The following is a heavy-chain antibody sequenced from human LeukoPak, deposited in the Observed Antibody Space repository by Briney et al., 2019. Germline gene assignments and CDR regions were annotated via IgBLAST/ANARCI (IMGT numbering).Heavy chain of an antibody. V-gene: IGHV1-18*01. J-gene: IGHJ4*02. CDR2: ISTYNGNT. D-gene: IGHD4-23*01. CDR1: VYIFTNYG. Sequence: ASVKVSFKASVYIFTNYGLSWVGQPPGEGLEWMGWISTYNGNTGYAQRLQGRVTMTTDTSTSIVYMELRSLGADDTAVYYWARDGHGGNSFDFWGQGTLVTVSS. CDR3: ARDGHGGNSFDF.